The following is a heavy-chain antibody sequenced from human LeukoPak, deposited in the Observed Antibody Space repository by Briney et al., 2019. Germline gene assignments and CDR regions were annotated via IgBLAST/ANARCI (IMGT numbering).Heavy chain of an antibody. Sequence: PGGSLRLSCAASGFTFSDHYMDWVRQAPGKGLEWVGRIRNKANSYTTEYAASVKGRLTISRDDSKNSLYLQMNSLKTEDTAVYYCARDGRSYGGWFDIWGQGTMVTVSS. D-gene: IGHD4-23*01. J-gene: IGHJ3*02. CDR3: ARDGRSYGGWFDI. V-gene: IGHV3-72*01. CDR1: GFTFSDHY. CDR2: IRNKANSYTT.